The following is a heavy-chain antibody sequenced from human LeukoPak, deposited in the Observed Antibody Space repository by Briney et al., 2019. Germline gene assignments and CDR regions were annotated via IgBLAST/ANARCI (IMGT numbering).Heavy chain of an antibody. Sequence: GGSLRLSCAPSRFTFSNYWMHWVRQAPGKGLVWVSRIYSDWISSSYADSVEGRFTISRDNAKNTVFLQMNSLRAEDTAVYCCARGWNDRKVWYFDLWGRGTLVTVSS. J-gene: IGHJ2*01. CDR3: ARGWNDRKVWYFDL. D-gene: IGHD3-22*01. CDR2: IYSDWISS. V-gene: IGHV3-74*01. CDR1: RFTFSNYW.